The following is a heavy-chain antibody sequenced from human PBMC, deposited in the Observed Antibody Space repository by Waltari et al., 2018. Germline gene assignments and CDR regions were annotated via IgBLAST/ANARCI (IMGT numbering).Heavy chain of an antibody. Sequence: QVQLVQSGAEVKKPGSSVTVSCTASGGTCSSYAISWVRQAPGQGLEWMGRIIPIFGTANYAQKFQGRVTITADESTSTAYMELSSLRSEDTAVYYCARDLPSGYENYYYYGMDVWGQWTTVTVSS. D-gene: IGHD3-3*01. V-gene: IGHV1-69*15. J-gene: IGHJ6*02. CDR1: GGTCSSYA. CDR2: IIPIFGTA. CDR3: ARDLPSGYENYYYYGMDV.